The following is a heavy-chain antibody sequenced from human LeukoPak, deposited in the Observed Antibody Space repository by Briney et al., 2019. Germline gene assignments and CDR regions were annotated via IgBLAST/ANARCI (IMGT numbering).Heavy chain of an antibody. D-gene: IGHD5-24*01. Sequence: GESLQISCKGSEYNFTDYWIGWVRQMSGKGPEWMGIIYPGDSDTRYSPSFQGQVTISADKSISTAYLQWSSLKASDTAMYYCARHYAPGMAIYYLDYWGQGTLVTVSS. J-gene: IGHJ4*02. CDR2: IYPGDSDT. CDR1: EYNFTDYW. V-gene: IGHV5-51*01. CDR3: ARHYAPGMAIYYLDY.